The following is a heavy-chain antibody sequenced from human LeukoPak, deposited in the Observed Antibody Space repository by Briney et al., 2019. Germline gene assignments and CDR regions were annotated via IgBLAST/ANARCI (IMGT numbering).Heavy chain of an antibody. Sequence: SQTLSLTCTVSGGSISSGTNYWSWLRQPPGKGLEWIGYIYHSANNYNNPSLKSRVTISVDTSKNQFSLKLSSVTAADTAVYYCASITRGGNSEFNLFDYWGQGTLVTVSS. V-gene: IGHV4-30-2*05. D-gene: IGHD4-23*01. J-gene: IGHJ4*02. CDR2: IYHSANN. CDR3: ASITRGGNSEFNLFDY. CDR1: GGSISSGTNY.